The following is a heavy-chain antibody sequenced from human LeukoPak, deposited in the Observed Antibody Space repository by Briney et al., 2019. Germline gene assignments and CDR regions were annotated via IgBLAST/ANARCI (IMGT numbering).Heavy chain of an antibody. Sequence: ASVKVSCKASGYTFTGYYMHWVRQAPGQGLEWMGWINPNSGGTNYAQKSQGRVTMTRDTSISTAYMELSRLRSDDTAVYYCARYDYSNLDMAEYFQHWGQGTLVTVSS. CDR1: GYTFTGYY. V-gene: IGHV1-2*02. CDR2: INPNSGGT. D-gene: IGHD4-11*01. J-gene: IGHJ1*01. CDR3: ARYDYSNLDMAEYFQH.